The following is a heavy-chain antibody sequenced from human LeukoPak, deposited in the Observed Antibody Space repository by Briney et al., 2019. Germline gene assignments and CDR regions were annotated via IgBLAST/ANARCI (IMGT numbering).Heavy chain of an antibody. CDR2: ISGSADTT. V-gene: IGHV3-23*01. Sequence: GGSLRLSCAASGFSFSSYAMSWVRQAPGKGLDWVSSISGSADTTYYADSVKGRFSISRDNSKNTLYLQVNSLRAEDTAVYYCAKQRRQDFDYWGQGTLVTVSS. CDR3: AKQRRQDFDY. CDR1: GFSFSSYA. J-gene: IGHJ4*02.